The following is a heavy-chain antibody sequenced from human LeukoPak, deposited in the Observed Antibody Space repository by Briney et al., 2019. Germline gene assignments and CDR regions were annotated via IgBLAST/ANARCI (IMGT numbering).Heavy chain of an antibody. V-gene: IGHV4-59*01. Sequence: PLETLSLTCTVSGGSISTYYWTWIRQPPGKGLEWIGYIYYSGSTNYNPSLKSRVTISVDTSKNQFSLKLSSVTAADTAVYYCARVYGSGYDFRGAFDIWGQGTMVTVSS. CDR3: ARVYGSGYDFRGAFDI. J-gene: IGHJ3*02. D-gene: IGHD5-12*01. CDR2: IYYSGST. CDR1: GGSISTYY.